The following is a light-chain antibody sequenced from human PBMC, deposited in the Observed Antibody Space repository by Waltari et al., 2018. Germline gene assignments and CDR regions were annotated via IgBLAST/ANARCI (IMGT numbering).Light chain of an antibody. CDR3: YSYTGHYTPYV. CDR2: DVK. V-gene: IGLV2-11*01. J-gene: IGLJ1*01. Sequence: QSALTQPRSVSGSPGQSVTISCPGTSSDVGRYNYFSWYQQHPGKDPKLMIYDVKKRPSGVPDRFSGSKSGNTASLTISGLQAEDEADYYCYSYTGHYTPYVFGTGTKVTVL. CDR1: SSDVGRYNY.